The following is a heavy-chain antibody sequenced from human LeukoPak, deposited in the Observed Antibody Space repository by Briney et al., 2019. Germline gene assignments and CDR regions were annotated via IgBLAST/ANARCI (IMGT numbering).Heavy chain of an antibody. CDR3: ARNNGMDV. CDR2: VNRDGSET. V-gene: IGHV3-7*03. Sequence: GGSLRLSCAASGFTLSNHWMTWVRQVPGRGPEWVANVNRDGSETYYLDSVKGRFTISKDNAKNSLYLQMNSLRAEDTALYHCARNNGMDVWGQGTTVIVSS. CDR1: GFTLSNHW. J-gene: IGHJ6*02.